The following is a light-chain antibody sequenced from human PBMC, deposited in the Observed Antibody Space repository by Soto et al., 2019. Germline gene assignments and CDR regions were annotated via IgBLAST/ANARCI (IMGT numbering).Light chain of an antibody. V-gene: IGKV1-39*01. Sequence: DIQLTQSPSSLSASVGDRATITCRASQRINTYMNWYQHKPGKAPNLLILPPSTLQSGVPSRFSGSGSGTDFTLTISSLQPEDFATYYCQQSYSIPLTFGGGTKVDIK. CDR1: QRINTY. J-gene: IGKJ4*01. CDR3: QQSYSIPLT. CDR2: PPS.